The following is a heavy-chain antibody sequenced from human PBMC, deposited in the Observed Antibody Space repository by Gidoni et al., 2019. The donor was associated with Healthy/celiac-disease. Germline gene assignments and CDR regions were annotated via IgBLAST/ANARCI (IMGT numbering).Heavy chain of an antibody. D-gene: IGHD3-3*01. CDR2: INAGNGNT. CDR3: ARDGRDFWGGPQPLDY. CDR1: GYTFTSYA. Sequence: QVQLVQSGAEVKKPGASVKVSCTASGYTFTSYARHWVRQAPGQRLEWMGWINAGNGNTKYSQKVQGRVTITRETSASTAYMELSSLRSEDTAVYYCARDGRDFWGGPQPLDYWGQGTLVTVSS. J-gene: IGHJ4*02. V-gene: IGHV1-3*01.